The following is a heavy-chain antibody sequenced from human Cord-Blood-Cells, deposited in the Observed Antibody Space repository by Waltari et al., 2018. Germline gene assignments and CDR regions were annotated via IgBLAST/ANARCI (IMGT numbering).Heavy chain of an antibody. J-gene: IGHJ5*02. CDR3: AREITFGGVIVGRPNWFDP. V-gene: IGHV4-34*01. D-gene: IGHD3-16*02. CDR1: GGSFSGSY. CDR2: INHSGST. Sequence: QVQLQQWGAGLLKPSETLSLTCAVYGGSFSGSYWTWIRQPPGKGLGWIGEINHSGSTNYNPSLKSRVTISVDTSKNQFSLKLSSVTAADTAVYYCAREITFGGVIVGRPNWFDPWGQGTLVTVSS.